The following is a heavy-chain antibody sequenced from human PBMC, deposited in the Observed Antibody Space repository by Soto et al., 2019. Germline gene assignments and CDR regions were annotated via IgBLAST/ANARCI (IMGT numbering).Heavy chain of an antibody. CDR3: ARDGYSTSSDWPWFDP. CDR1: GFTFSVYA. Sequence: PGGSLRLSCEASGFTFSVYAMHWVRQAPGKGLEWVSSITSSSYIISYTDSVKGRFTISRDNVKSSLYLQMNSLREEDTAVYFCARDGYSTSSDWPWFDPWGQGTLVTVSS. V-gene: IGHV3-48*02. J-gene: IGHJ5*02. D-gene: IGHD6-6*01. CDR2: ITSSSYII.